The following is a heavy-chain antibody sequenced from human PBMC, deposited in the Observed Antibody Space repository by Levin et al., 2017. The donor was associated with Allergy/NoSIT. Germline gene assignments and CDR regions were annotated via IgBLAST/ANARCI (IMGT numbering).Heavy chain of an antibody. CDR2: ISWNSGTT. CDR1: GYTFGDYA. D-gene: IGHD3-22*01. CDR3: AKAHYYPYYIGS. J-gene: IGHJ4*02. V-gene: IGHV3-9*01. Sequence: PGGSLRLSCTGSGYTFGDYAMHWVRQAPGKGLEWVSSISWNSGTTDYEHSVKGRFTISRDNVKNSLFLQMNSLSVEDTAFYYCAKAHYYPYYIGSWGQGTLVAVSS.